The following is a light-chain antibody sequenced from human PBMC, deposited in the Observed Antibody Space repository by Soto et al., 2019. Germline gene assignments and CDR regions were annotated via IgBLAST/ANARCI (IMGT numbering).Light chain of an antibody. V-gene: IGKV3-20*01. CDR3: QQYRSSPPWT. Sequence: EIVLTQSPGTLSLSPGERATLSCRASQSVSSSYLAWYQQKPGQAPRLLIYGASSRATGIPDRFSGSGSGTDFTLTISRLEPEDFAVYYCQQYRSSPPWTFGQGTKVQIQ. CDR1: QSVSSSY. CDR2: GAS. J-gene: IGKJ1*01.